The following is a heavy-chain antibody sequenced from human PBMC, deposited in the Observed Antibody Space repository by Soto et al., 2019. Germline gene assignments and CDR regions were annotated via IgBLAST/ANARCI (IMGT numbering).Heavy chain of an antibody. Sequence: VQLVESGGGLVQPGGSLRLSCAASEFTFSTYAMNWVRQAPGKGLEWVSYISSSSQNIRYADSVKGRFTISRDNAKNSLYLQMNSLRAEDTAVYYCARDQSRGQVFYYYMDVWGKGTTVTVSS. V-gene: IGHV3-48*01. CDR3: ARDQSRGQVFYYYMDV. J-gene: IGHJ6*03. D-gene: IGHD3-10*01. CDR1: EFTFSTYA. CDR2: ISSSSQNI.